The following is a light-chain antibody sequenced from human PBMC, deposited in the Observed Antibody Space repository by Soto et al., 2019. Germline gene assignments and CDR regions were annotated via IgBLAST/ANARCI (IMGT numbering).Light chain of an antibody. CDR3: SAHGGTNPYV. J-gene: IGLJ1*01. V-gene: IGLV2-8*01. CDR2: DVN. Sequence: QSVLTQPPSASGSPGQSVAISCTGTASDIGGYTFVSWYQQHPGKAPKLLIYDVNKMPSGVPDRFSGSKSGNTASLTVSGLQAEDEADYYCSAHGGTNPYVFGTGTKLTVL. CDR1: ASDIGGYTF.